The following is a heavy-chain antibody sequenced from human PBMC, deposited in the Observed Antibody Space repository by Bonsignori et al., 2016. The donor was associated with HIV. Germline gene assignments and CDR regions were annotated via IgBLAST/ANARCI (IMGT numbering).Heavy chain of an antibody. J-gene: IGHJ4*02. Sequence: EVQLVESGGVLVQPGGSLRLSCAASGFTFSSHWMHWVRQAPGKGLVWVSRINSDGSITNYADSVKGRFTISRDNARNTLYLQMNSLRAEDTAVYYCVRVWVSGSFDYWGQGTLVTVSS. CDR3: VRVWVSGSFDY. CDR1: GFTFSSHW. D-gene: IGHD1-26*01. V-gene: IGHV3-74*01. CDR2: INSDGSIT.